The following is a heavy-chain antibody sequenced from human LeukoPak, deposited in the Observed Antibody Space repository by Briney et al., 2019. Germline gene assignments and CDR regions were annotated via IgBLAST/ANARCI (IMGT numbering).Heavy chain of an antibody. CDR2: IYPGDSDT. J-gene: IGHJ4*02. CDR3: ARSEMATVLSQDY. D-gene: IGHD5-24*01. CDR1: GYSFTTYW. Sequence: HGESLKISCKGSGYSFTTYWIGWVHQMPGKGLEWMGIIYPGDSDTRYSPSFQGQVTISADKSISTAYLQWSSLKASDTAMYYCARSEMATVLSQDYWGQGTLVTVSS. V-gene: IGHV5-51*07.